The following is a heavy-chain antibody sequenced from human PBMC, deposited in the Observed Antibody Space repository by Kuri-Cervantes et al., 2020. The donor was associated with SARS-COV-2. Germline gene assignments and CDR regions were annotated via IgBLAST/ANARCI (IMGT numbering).Heavy chain of an antibody. V-gene: IGHV5-51*01. Sequence: KVSCKASGYTFRDYGFTWVRQAPGQGLEWMGIIYPGDSDTRYSPSFQGQVTISADKSISTAYLQWSSLKASDTAMYYCARPGYCSGGSCYSLYYWGQGTLVTVSS. CDR3: ARPGYCSGGSCYSLYY. CDR2: IYPGDSDT. CDR1: GYTFRDYG. J-gene: IGHJ4*02. D-gene: IGHD2-15*01.